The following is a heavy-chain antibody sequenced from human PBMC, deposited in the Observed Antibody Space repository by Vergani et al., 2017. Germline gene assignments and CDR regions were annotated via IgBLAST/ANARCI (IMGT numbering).Heavy chain of an antibody. CDR2: IRYDGINK. V-gene: IGHV3-30*02. D-gene: IGHD3-10*01. CDR1: EFIFSNYG. Sequence: QVQLVESGGGVVQPGRSLRLSCAASEFIFSNYGMHWVRQAPGKGLEWVAFIRYDGINKYYADSVKGRFTISRDNSKNTLYLQMNSLRAEDTAVYYCAKDVYYGSGLYYFDYWGQGTLVTVSS. CDR3: AKDVYYGSGLYYFDY. J-gene: IGHJ4*02.